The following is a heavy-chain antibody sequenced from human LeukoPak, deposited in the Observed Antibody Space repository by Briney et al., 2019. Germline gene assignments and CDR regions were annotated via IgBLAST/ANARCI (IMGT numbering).Heavy chain of an antibody. J-gene: IGHJ3*02. CDR1: GFTFSSYS. D-gene: IGHD4-17*01. CDR2: ISSSSSYI. CDR3: ASYGGGSQNDAFDI. Sequence: GGSLRLSCAASGFTFSSYSMNWVRQAPGKGLEWVSSISSSSSYIYYADSVKGRFTISRDNAKNSLYLQMNSLRAEDTAVYYCASYGGGSQNDAFDIWGQGTMVTVSS. V-gene: IGHV3-21*01.